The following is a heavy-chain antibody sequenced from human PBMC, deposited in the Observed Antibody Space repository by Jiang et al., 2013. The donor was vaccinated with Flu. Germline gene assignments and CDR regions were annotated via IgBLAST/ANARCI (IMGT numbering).Heavy chain of an antibody. Sequence: VQLLESGGGLVQPGGSLRLSCAASGFTFTNNGLIGLNWVRQAPGKGLEWLAYISSSSMYYADSVKGRFTISRDNAKNSLYLQMNSLRDEDTAVYYCARNGDGYNVGFDYWGQGTPGPSSPQ. CDR3: ARNGDGYNVGFDY. J-gene: IGHJ4*02. CDR2: ISSSSM. CDR1: GFTFTNNG. D-gene: IGHD5-24*01. V-gene: IGHV3-48*02.